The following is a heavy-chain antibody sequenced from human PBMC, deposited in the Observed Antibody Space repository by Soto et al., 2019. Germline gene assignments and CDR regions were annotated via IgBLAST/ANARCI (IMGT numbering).Heavy chain of an antibody. D-gene: IGHD6-19*01. V-gene: IGHV4-59*01. Sequence: QVQLQESGPGLVKPSETLSLTCTVSGGSISSYYWSWIRQPPGKGLEWIGYIYYSGSTNYNPSLKSRVTISVDTSKIQFSLKLSSVTAADTAVYYCARVGSGWYWYFDLWGRGTLVTVSS. CDR1: GGSISSYY. CDR3: ARVGSGWYWYFDL. CDR2: IYYSGST. J-gene: IGHJ2*01.